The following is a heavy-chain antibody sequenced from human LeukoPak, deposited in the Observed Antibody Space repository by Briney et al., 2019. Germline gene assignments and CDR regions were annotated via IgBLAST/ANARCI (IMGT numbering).Heavy chain of an antibody. CDR2: IYSGGTT. CDR3: ARIDY. Sequence: GRSLRLSCAASGFTVSNTYMSWVRQAPGKGLEWVSLIYSGGTTYYADSVKGRFIISRDNSKNTLYLQMNSLRAEDTAVYYCARIDYWGQGTLVTVSS. J-gene: IGHJ4*02. CDR1: GFTVSNTY. V-gene: IGHV3-66*01.